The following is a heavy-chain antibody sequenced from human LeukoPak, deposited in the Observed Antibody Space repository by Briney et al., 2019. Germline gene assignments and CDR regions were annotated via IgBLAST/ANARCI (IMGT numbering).Heavy chain of an antibody. D-gene: IGHD3-16*02. V-gene: IGHV3-23*01. Sequence: GGSLRLSCAASGFTFSSYAMSWVRQAPGKGLEWVSTISGSGGSTYYADSVKGRFTISRDNSKNTLYLQMNSLRAEDTAVYYCAGGGSDHVWGSYRGDYWGQGTLVTVSS. J-gene: IGHJ4*02. CDR2: ISGSGGST. CDR1: GFTFSSYA. CDR3: AGGGSDHVWGSYRGDY.